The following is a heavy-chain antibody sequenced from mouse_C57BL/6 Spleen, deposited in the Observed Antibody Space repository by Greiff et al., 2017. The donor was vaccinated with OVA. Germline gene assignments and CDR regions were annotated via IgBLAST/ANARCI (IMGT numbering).Heavy chain of an antibody. CDR1: GYSFTDYN. CDR2: INPNYGTT. V-gene: IGHV1-39*01. D-gene: IGHD3-2*02. CDR3: ARSAQATDYYAMDY. J-gene: IGHJ4*01. Sequence: VQLQQSGPELVKPGASVKISCKASGYSFTDYNMNWVKQSNGKSLEWIGVINPNYGTTSYNQKFKGKATLTVDQSSSTAYMQLNSLTSEDSAVYYGARSAQATDYYAMDYWGQGTSVTVSS.